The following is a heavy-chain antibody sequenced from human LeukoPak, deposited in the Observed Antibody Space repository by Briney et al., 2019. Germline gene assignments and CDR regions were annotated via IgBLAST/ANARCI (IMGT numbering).Heavy chain of an antibody. V-gene: IGHV3-74*01. CDR3: ACDRYYHPDY. CDR1: GLDLSGYW. J-gene: IGHJ4*02. CDR2: INSAGSSA. D-gene: IGHD2-21*01. Sequence: SLRLSCAASGLDLSGYWMHWVRQAPGKGLVWVSRINSAGSSATYVNSVQGRFIISRDNAKKTLYLQMSSLRAEDTAVYYCACDRYYHPDYWGQATLVTVPS.